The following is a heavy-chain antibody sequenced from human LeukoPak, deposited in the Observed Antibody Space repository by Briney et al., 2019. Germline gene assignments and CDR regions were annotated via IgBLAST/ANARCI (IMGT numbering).Heavy chain of an antibody. CDR2: IYYSGST. CDR3: ARGLTYYDILTGYYMYYFDY. J-gene: IGHJ4*02. V-gene: IGHV4-30-4*01. Sequence: SQALSLTCTVSGGSLSSGDYYWSWIRQPPGKGLEWIGYIYYSGSTYYNPSLKSRVTISVDTSKNQFSLKLSSVTAADTAVYYCARGLTYYDILTGYYMYYFDYWGQGTLVTVSS. CDR1: GGSLSSGDYY. D-gene: IGHD3-9*01.